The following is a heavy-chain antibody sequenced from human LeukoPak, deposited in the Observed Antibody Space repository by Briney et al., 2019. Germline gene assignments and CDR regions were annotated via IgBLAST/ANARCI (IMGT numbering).Heavy chain of an antibody. V-gene: IGHV5-51*01. Sequence: RGESLKISCKGSGYSFTSYWIGWVRQMPGKGLEWMGIIYPGDSDTRYSPSFQGQVTISADKSISTAYLQWSSLKASDTAMYYCAMNGDYNNYYFDFWGQGTLVTVSS. D-gene: IGHD4-11*01. CDR2: IYPGDSDT. J-gene: IGHJ4*02. CDR3: AMNGDYNNYYFDF. CDR1: GYSFTSYW.